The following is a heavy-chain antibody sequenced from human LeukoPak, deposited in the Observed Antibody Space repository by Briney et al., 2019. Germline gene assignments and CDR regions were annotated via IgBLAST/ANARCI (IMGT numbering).Heavy chain of an antibody. V-gene: IGHV3-23*01. CDR2: ISGSGGST. Sequence: PGGSLRLSCAASGFTFSSYAMSWVRQAPGKGLEWVSAISGSGGSTYYADSVKGRFTISRDNSKNTLYLQMNSLRAEDTAVYYCAVLVLRCFDWLLIPPPGGMDVWGQGTTVTVSS. CDR1: GFTFSSYA. D-gene: IGHD3-9*01. J-gene: IGHJ6*02. CDR3: AVLVLRCFDWLLIPPPGGMDV.